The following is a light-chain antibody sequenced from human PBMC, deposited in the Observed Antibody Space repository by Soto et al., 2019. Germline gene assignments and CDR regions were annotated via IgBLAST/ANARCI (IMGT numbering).Light chain of an antibody. CDR1: QTFSDW. J-gene: IGKJ1*01. Sequence: DIQMTQSPSTLSGSVGDRVTITCRASQTFSDWLAWYQQKPGEAPRLLNSDVSHLESGVPSRFSGSGSGREFTLTISSLQPDDFATYYCQQYNTYSPTFGQGTKVDIK. CDR2: DVS. V-gene: IGKV1-5*01. CDR3: QQYNTYSPT.